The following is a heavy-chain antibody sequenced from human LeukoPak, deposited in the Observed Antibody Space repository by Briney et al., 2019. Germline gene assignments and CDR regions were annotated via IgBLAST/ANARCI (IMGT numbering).Heavy chain of an antibody. CDR3: ARLASSSWPLYYYYGMDV. Sequence: ASVKVSCKASGYTFTSYDINWVRQATGQGLEWMGWMNPNSANTGYAQKFQGRVTMTRNTSISTAYMELSSLRSEDTAVYYCARLASSSWPLYYYYGMDVRGQGTTVTVSS. D-gene: IGHD6-13*01. CDR2: MNPNSANT. J-gene: IGHJ6*02. V-gene: IGHV1-8*01. CDR1: GYTFTSYD.